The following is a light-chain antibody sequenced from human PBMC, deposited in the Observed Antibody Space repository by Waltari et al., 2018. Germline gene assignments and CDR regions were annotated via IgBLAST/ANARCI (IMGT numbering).Light chain of an antibody. Sequence: DIQMTQSPSSLSASVGDSVTITCLASQSIDTFLNWNQPKAGQAPMLLIYAASRLHSGVPSRFSGSGSGTDFTLTISSLQPEDFATYFCQRSYSTPPYIFGQGTTLDI. CDR2: AAS. CDR3: QRSYSTPPYI. CDR1: QSIDTF. V-gene: IGKV1-39*01. J-gene: IGKJ2*01.